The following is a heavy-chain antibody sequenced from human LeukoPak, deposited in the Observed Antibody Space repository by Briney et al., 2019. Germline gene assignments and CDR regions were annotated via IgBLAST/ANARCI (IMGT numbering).Heavy chain of an antibody. CDR2: IRYDGINK. D-gene: IGHD5-12*01. J-gene: IGHJ4*02. V-gene: IGHV3-30*02. Sequence: PGGSLRLSCVASGFTFSSYGMHWVRQAPGKGREWVAVIRYDGINKYYADSVKGRFTISRDNSKNTVNLQMSSLRAEDTAVYYCATDGSGYGGFDYWGQGTLVTVSP. CDR3: ATDGSGYGGFDY. CDR1: GFTFSSYG.